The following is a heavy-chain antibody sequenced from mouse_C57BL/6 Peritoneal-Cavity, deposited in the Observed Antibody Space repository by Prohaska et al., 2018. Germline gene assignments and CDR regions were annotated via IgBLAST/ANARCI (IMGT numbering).Heavy chain of an antibody. Sequence: EVKLVESGGGLVQPGGSLSLSCAASGFTFTDYYMSWVRQPPGKALEWWGFIRNKANGYTTEYSASVKGRVTISRDNSQSILYLQMNALRAEDSATYYCARYYYGSSYFDYWGQGTTLTVSS. CDR1: GFTFTDYY. CDR3: ARYYYGSSYFDY. D-gene: IGHD1-1*01. J-gene: IGHJ2*01. CDR2: IRNKANGYTT. V-gene: IGHV7-3*01.